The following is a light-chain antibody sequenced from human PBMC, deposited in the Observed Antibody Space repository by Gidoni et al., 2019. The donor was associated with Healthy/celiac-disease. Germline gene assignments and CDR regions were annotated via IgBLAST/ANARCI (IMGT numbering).Light chain of an antibody. V-gene: IGKV1-33*01. J-gene: IGKJ4*01. CDR1: QDISNY. CDR3: QQYDNLPLLT. Sequence: DIQMTQSPSSLSASVEDRVTITCQASQDISNYLNWYQQKPGKAPKLLIYDASNFETGVPSRFSGSGSGTDFTFTISSLQPEDIATYYCQQYDNLPLLTFGGGTKVEIK. CDR2: DAS.